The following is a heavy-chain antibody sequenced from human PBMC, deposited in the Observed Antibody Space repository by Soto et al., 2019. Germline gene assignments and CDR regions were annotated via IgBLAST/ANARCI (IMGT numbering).Heavy chain of an antibody. CDR1: GGSISSSSYY. CDR3: ARCLDYYYDSSGYYPIWNWFDP. Sequence: QLQLQESGPGLVKPSETLSLTCTVSGGSISSSSYYWGWIRQPPGKGLEWIGSIYYSGSTYYNPSLKSRVTISVDTSKNQFSLKLSSVTAADTAVYYCARCLDYYYDSSGYYPIWNWFDPWGQGTLVTVSS. CDR2: IYYSGST. J-gene: IGHJ5*02. D-gene: IGHD3-22*01. V-gene: IGHV4-39*01.